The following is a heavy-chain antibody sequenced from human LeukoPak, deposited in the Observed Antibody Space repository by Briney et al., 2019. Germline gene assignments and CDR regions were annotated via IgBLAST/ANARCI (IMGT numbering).Heavy chain of an antibody. CDR3: ARGIGGSYYVGYYFDY. V-gene: IGHV1-46*01. D-gene: IGHD1-26*01. Sequence: ASVKVSCKASGYTFTSYYMHWVRQAPGQGLEWMGIINPSGGSTSYAQKFQGRVTMPRDTSTSTVYMELSSLKSEDTAVYYCARGIGGSYYVGYYFDYWGQGTLVTVSS. CDR1: GYTFTSYY. J-gene: IGHJ4*02. CDR2: INPSGGST.